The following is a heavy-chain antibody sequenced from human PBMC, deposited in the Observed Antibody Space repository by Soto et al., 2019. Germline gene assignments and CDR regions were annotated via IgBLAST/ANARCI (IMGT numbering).Heavy chain of an antibody. CDR3: ARRGSGSYYDY. D-gene: IGHD1-26*01. CDR1: GFTFSSYA. J-gene: IGHJ4*02. Sequence: EVQLLESGGGVVQPGGSLRLSCAASGFTFSSYAMRWVRQAPVKGLERVSAISGSGGSTYYADSVKGRFTISRDNSKYTLYLQMNSLRDGDTAVYYCARRGSGSYYDYWGQGTLVTVSS. V-gene: IGHV3-23*01. CDR2: ISGSGGST.